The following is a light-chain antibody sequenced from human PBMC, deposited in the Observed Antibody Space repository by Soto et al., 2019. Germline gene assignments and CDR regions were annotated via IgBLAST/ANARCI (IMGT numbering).Light chain of an antibody. J-gene: IGLJ2*01. CDR3: AAWDDSLNGVV. CDR1: SSNIGSNT. Sequence: QAVVTQPPSASGTPGQRVTISCSGSSSNIGSNTVNWYQQLPGTAPKLLIYSNNQRPSGVPDRFSGSKSGTSASLDISRLQSEDEADYYCAAWDDSLNGVVFGGGTKLTVL. CDR2: SNN. V-gene: IGLV1-44*01.